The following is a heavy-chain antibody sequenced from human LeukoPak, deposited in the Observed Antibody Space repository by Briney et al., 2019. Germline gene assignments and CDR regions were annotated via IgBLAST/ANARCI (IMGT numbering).Heavy chain of an antibody. V-gene: IGHV1-8*01. J-gene: IGHJ3*02. CDR1: GYTFTSYD. Sequence: ASVKVSCKASGYTFTSYDINWVRQATGQGLEWMGWMNPNNGNTAYAQKFQGRVTMTRNTSISTAYMELSSLRSEDTAVYYCARDLRETTYYDFWSGSRDAFDIWGQGTMVTVSS. CDR3: ARDLRETTYYDFWSGSRDAFDI. CDR2: MNPNNGNT. D-gene: IGHD3-3*01.